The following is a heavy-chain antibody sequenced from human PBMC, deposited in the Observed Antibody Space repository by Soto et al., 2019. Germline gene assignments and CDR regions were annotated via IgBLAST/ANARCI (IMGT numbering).Heavy chain of an antibody. D-gene: IGHD1-26*01. CDR2: IYYSGST. CDR1: GGSISSAGYY. J-gene: IGHJ6*02. V-gene: IGHV4-31*03. Sequence: SETLSLTCTVSGGSISSAGYYWSWIRQHPGKGLEWIGYIYYSGSTYYNPSLKSRVTISVDTSKNQFSLKLSSVTAADTAVYYCARVLKATLYYYYGMDVWGQGTTVTVSS. CDR3: ARVLKATLYYYYGMDV.